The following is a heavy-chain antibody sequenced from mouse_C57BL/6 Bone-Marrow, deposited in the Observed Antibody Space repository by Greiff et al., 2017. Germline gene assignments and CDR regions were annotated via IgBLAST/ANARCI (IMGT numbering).Heavy chain of an antibody. CDR2: INPNNGGT. CDR3: ARLGITTVVALHYYAMDY. J-gene: IGHJ4*01. Sequence: EVQLQQSGPELVKPGASVKMSCKASGYTFTDYNMHWVKQSHGKSLEWIGYINPNNGGTSYNQKFKGKATLTVNKSSSTAYMGLRSLTSEDSAVYYCARLGITTVVALHYYAMDYWGQGTSVTVSS. CDR1: GYTFTDYN. V-gene: IGHV1-22*01. D-gene: IGHD1-1*01.